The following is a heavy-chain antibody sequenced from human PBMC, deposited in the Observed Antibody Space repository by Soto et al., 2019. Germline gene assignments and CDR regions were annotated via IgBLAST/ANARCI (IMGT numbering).Heavy chain of an antibody. D-gene: IGHD3-22*01. CDR3: AREGVGYDSSGPFLLVDY. J-gene: IGHJ4*02. CDR1: GDSVSSNSAA. V-gene: IGHV6-1*01. CDR2: TYYRSKWYN. Sequence: SQTLSLTCAISGDSVSSNSAAWNWIRQSPSRGLEWLGRTYYRSKWYNDYAVSVKSRITINPDTSKNQFSLQLNSVTPEDTAVYYCAREGVGYDSSGPFLLVDYWGQGTLVTVSS.